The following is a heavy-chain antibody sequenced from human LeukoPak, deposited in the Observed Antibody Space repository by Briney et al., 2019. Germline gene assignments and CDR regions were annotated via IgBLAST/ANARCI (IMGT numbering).Heavy chain of an antibody. Sequence: SETLSLTCTVSGGSISSYYWSWIRQPPGKGLEWIGYIYYSGSTNYNPSLKSRVTISVDTSKNQFSLKLSSVTAADTAVYYCASYYYYDSSGYPRGGFDYWGQGTLVTVSS. V-gene: IGHV4-59*12. CDR2: IYYSGST. J-gene: IGHJ4*02. CDR1: GGSISSYY. D-gene: IGHD3-22*01. CDR3: ASYYYYDSSGYPRGGFDY.